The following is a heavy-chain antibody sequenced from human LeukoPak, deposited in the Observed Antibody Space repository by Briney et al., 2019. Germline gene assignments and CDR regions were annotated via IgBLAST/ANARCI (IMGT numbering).Heavy chain of an antibody. CDR1: GYSFTSYW. Sequence: GESLKISCKGSGYSFTSYWIGWVRQMPGKGLEWMGIIYPGDSDTRYSPSFQGQATISADKSISTAYLQWSSLKASDTAMYYCARSSSSAGRYYYYYYGMDVWGQGTTVTVSS. V-gene: IGHV5-51*01. CDR3: ARSSSSAGRYYYYYYGMDV. D-gene: IGHD6-13*01. J-gene: IGHJ6*02. CDR2: IYPGDSDT.